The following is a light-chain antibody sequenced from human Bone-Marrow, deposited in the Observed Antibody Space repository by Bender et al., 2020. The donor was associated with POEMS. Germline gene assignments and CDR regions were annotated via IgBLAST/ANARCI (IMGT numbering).Light chain of an antibody. CDR1: SSDVGAYDF. CDR3: CSFVGSSSWV. J-gene: IGLJ3*02. CDR2: DVT. V-gene: IGLV2-11*01. Sequence: QSALTQPRSVSGSPGQSVTISCTGTSSDVGAYDFVSWYQQHPGKAPKVIIYDVTQRPLGVPDRFSGSKSGNTASLTVSGLQADDEAHYYCCSFVGSSSWVFGGGTKVTVL.